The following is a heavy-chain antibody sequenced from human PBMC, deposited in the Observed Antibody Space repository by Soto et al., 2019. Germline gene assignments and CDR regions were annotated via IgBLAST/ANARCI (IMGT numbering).Heavy chain of an antibody. CDR1: GVSIDNFF. CDR3: ARDRGGITVASKPLGERFDP. Sequence: QVQLQESGPRLVRPSETLSLTCTVSGVSIDNFFWSWIRQSPGKGLEWIGYVSRGGTAAYMSGGETTNYNPSLESRATISLDLPKNQFSLKLTSVTAADTAVYYCARDRGGITVASKPLGERFDPWGQGTLVTVSS. D-gene: IGHD5-12*01. CDR2: VSRGGTAAYMSGGETT. V-gene: IGHV4-59*01. J-gene: IGHJ5*02.